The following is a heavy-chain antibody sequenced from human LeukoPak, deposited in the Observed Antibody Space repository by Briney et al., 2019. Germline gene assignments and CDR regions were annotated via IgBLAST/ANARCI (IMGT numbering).Heavy chain of an antibody. D-gene: IGHD1-26*01. CDR2: IYYSGST. J-gene: IGHJ6*02. Sequence: SETLSLTCAVYGGSFSGYYWSWIRQPPGKVLEWIGYIYYSGSTNYNPSLESRVTISVDTSKNYFSLKLSSVTAADAAVYYCATGSGSYYYYGMDVWGQGTTVTVSS. V-gene: IGHV4-59*01. CDR3: ATGSGSYYYYGMDV. CDR1: GGSFSGYY.